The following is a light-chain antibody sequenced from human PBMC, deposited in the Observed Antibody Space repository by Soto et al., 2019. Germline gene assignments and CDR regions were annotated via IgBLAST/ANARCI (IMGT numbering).Light chain of an antibody. CDR2: GIS. V-gene: IGKV3-20*01. CDR3: QQYVTSSPRT. J-gene: IGKJ1*01. CDR1: HTIISSY. Sequence: EIVLTQSPGTLSLSPRERATLSCRASHTIISSYLAWYQQKPGQAPRLLMYGISRRATGIPDRFSGSGSGTDFTLTITRLETEDFAVYYCQQYVTSSPRTCGQGTKVDIK.